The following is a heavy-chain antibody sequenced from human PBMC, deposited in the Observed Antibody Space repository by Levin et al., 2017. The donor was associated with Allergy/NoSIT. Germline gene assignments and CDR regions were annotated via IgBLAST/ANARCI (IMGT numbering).Heavy chain of an antibody. Sequence: SETLSLTCTVSGGSISTTSYYWGWIRQPLGKGLEWIGSIFYGGSTYYNPSLKSRVTISLDTSKNHFSLKLTSVTAADTALYSGAGGDYGDYWGHWFDPWGQGTLVTVSS. CDR3: AGGDYGDYWGHWFDP. D-gene: IGHD4-17*01. CDR1: GGSISTTSYY. V-gene: IGHV4-39*07. CDR2: IFYGGST. J-gene: IGHJ5*02.